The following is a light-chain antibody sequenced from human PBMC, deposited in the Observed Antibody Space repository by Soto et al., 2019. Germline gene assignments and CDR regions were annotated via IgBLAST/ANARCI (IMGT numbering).Light chain of an antibody. J-gene: IGLJ1*01. CDR1: SSNIGSNT. Sequence: QSVLTQPPSASGTPGQRVTISCSGSSSNIGSNTVNWYQQLPGTAPKLLIYSNNQRPSGVPDRFSGSKSGTSASLAISGLQSEDEADYYCSSYTSSSTGVFGTGTKVTVL. V-gene: IGLV1-44*01. CDR3: SSYTSSSTGV. CDR2: SNN.